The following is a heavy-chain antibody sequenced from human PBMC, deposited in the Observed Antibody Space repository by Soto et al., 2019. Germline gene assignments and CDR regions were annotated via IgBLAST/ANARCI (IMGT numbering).Heavy chain of an antibody. CDR3: ARLGATRDQLPVPYFDY. Sequence: QVQLQESGPGLVRPSQTLSLTCTVSGGSISSDSYYWSWIRQHPVKGLDWIGYIYYSGNTYYNPSLKSRVTISVDTSKNQFSLNLSSVTAADTAVYYCARLGATRDQLPVPYFDYWGQGTLVTVSS. V-gene: IGHV4-31*03. CDR2: IYYSGNT. J-gene: IGHJ4*02. CDR1: GGSISSDSYY. D-gene: IGHD2-2*01.